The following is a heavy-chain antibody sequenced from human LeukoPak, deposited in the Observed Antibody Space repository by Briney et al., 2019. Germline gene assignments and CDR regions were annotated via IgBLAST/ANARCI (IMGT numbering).Heavy chain of an antibody. CDR3: ATEDLYDSSGTIGY. J-gene: IGHJ4*02. CDR1: GGTFSSYA. V-gene: IGHV1-69*05. D-gene: IGHD3-22*01. Sequence: ASVKVSCKASGGTFSSYAISWVRQAPGQGLEWMGRIIPIFGTANYAQKFQGRVTITTDESTSTAYMELSSLRSEDTAVYYCATEDLYDSSGTIGYWGQGTLVTVSS. CDR2: IIPIFGTA.